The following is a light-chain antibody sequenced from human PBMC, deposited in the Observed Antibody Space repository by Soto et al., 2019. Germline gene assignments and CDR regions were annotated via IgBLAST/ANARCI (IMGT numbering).Light chain of an antibody. CDR2: EGR. CDR1: SSDVGSYNL. J-gene: IGLJ2*01. Sequence: QSALTQPASVSGSPGQSITISCTGTSSDVGSYNLVSWYQQHPGKAPKLMIYEGRKRPSGVSNRFSGSKSGNTASLTISGLQAEDEADYYCCSYAGSSYVVFGGGTKLTVL. CDR3: CSYAGSSYVV. V-gene: IGLV2-23*01.